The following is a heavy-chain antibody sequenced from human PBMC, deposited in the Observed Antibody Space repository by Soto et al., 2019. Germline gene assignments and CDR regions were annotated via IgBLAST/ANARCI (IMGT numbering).Heavy chain of an antibody. Sequence: ASVQDSCKASGYTFTSYGISWVRQAPGQGLEWMGWISAYNGNTNYAQKLQGRVTMTTDTSTSTAYMELRSLRSDDTAVYYCARDSTEYYDSSLDYWGQGTLVTVSS. V-gene: IGHV1-18*01. CDR2: ISAYNGNT. D-gene: IGHD3-22*01. J-gene: IGHJ4*02. CDR3: ARDSTEYYDSSLDY. CDR1: GYTFTSYG.